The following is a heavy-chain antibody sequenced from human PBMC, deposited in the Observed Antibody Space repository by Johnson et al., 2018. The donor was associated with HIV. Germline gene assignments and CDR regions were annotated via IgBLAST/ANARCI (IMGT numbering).Heavy chain of an antibody. Sequence: VQLVESGGGVVRPGGSLRLSCAASGFTFDDYGMSWVRQGPGTGLEWVSGLNWNGGSRGYAASLLVRFPISRDNAKKSLYLQMNSLRGEHTALYYCARVRLSGRYLGSAFDIWGQGTMVTVSS. CDR1: GFTFDDYG. D-gene: IGHD1-26*01. V-gene: IGHV3-20*04. CDR3: ARVRLSGRYLGSAFDI. CDR2: LNWNGGSR. J-gene: IGHJ3*02.